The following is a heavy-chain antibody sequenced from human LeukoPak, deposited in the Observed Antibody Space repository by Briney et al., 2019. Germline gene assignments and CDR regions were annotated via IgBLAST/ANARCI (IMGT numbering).Heavy chain of an antibody. D-gene: IGHD6-6*01. CDR2: INWNGGST. V-gene: IGHV3-20*04. Sequence: RPGGFLRLSCAASGFTFDDYGMSWVRQATGKGLEWVSGINWNGGSTGYADSVKGRFTISRDNAKDSLYLQMNSLRAEDTALYYCARAYSSSSFFDYWGQGTLVTVSS. CDR3: ARAYSSSSFFDY. J-gene: IGHJ4*02. CDR1: GFTFDDYG.